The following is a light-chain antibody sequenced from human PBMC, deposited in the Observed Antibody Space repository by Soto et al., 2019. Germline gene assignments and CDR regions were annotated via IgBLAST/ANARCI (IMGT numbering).Light chain of an antibody. CDR1: QSLSTY. CDR3: QQRGTGPQT. CDR2: DAS. J-gene: IGKJ1*01. V-gene: IGKV3-11*01. Sequence: EIVLTQSPATLSLSPGERATLSCTASQSLSTYLAWYQQKPGQAPRLLIYDASNRATDIPARFSGSGSGSDFTLTISSLEPEDFAVYYCQQRGTGPQTFGQGTRVEIK.